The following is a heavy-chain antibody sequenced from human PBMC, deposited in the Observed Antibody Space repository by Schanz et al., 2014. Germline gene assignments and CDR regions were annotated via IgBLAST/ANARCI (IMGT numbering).Heavy chain of an antibody. J-gene: IGHJ6*02. Sequence: EVQLVESGGGLIQPGGSLRLSCAVSGFTVNTNYMSWVRQAPGKGLEWISSMYINSGSTQYADSVKGRFIISRDSSKNTLFLQMNSLRAEDTAVYFCARDRWLRLRSYSYSGMDVWGQGTTVTVSS. V-gene: IGHV3-53*01. CDR1: GFTVNTNY. D-gene: IGHD5-12*01. CDR2: MYINSGST. CDR3: ARDRWLRLRSYSYSGMDV.